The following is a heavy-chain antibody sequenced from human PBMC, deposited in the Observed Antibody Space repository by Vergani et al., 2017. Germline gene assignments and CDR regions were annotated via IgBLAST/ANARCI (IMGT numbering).Heavy chain of an antibody. V-gene: IGHV1-18*04. CDR2: ISAYNGNT. Sequence: QVQLVQSGAEVKKPGASVKVSCKASGYTFTTYGISWVRQAPGQGPEWMGWISAYNGNTNNAQKLQGRVTMTTETPTTTAYMELRSLRSADTAVYYCDRVVSGYSYGRNFDYWGQGTLVTVSS. D-gene: IGHD5-18*01. CDR3: DRVVSGYSYGRNFDY. CDR1: GYTFTTYG. J-gene: IGHJ4*02.